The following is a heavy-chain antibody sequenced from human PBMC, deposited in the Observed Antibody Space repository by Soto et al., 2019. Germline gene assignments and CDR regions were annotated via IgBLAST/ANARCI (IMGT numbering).Heavy chain of an antibody. D-gene: IGHD3-9*01. CDR3: ARDAGRAATGNYYPNWFDP. CDR2: ISAYNGNT. V-gene: IGHV1-18*01. J-gene: IGHJ5*02. CDR1: GYTFSSYG. Sequence: ASVKVSCKASGYTFSSYGITWVRQAPGQGLEWMGWISAYNGNTKYAQKLQGRVTMSTDTSTNTAYMDLTSLRSDDTAVYYCARDAGRAATGNYYPNWFDPWGQGTLVTVSS.